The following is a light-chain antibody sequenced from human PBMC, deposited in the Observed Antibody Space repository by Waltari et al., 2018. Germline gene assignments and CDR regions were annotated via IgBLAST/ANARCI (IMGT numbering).Light chain of an antibody. Sequence: QAVVTQEPSLTVSPGGTVTLTCGSNTGAVTSGHFPYWFQQKPGQAPVTLIYDASNRHSWPPARFSGSLLGGKAALTLSGAQPEDEADYYCLLSFSGADVVFGGGTKLTDL. CDR1: TGAVTSGHF. CDR2: DAS. V-gene: IGLV7-46*01. J-gene: IGLJ2*01. CDR3: LLSFSGADVV.